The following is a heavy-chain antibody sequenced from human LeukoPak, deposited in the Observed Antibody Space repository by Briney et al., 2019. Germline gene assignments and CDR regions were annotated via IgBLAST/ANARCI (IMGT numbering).Heavy chain of an antibody. CDR1: GFTFSSYA. V-gene: IGHV3-23*01. CDR3: AKGVAVASPYYFDY. D-gene: IGHD6-19*01. Sequence: GSLRLSCAASGFTFSSYAMSWVRQAPGKGLEWVSAISGSGGSTYYADSVKGRFSISRDNSKNTLYLRMNSLRAEDTAVYYCAKGVAVASPYYFDYWGQGTLVTVSS. J-gene: IGHJ4*02. CDR2: ISGSGGST.